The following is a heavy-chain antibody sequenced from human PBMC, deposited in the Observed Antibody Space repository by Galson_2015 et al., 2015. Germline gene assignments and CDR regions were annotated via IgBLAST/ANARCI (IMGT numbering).Heavy chain of an antibody. CDR2: ISGSGGST. Sequence: SLRLSCAASGLTFSSYAMNWVRQAPGKGLEWVSSISGSGGSTYYAASVKGRFTISRDNSKDTLYVEMNSLRAEDTAIYYCAKDQKYYSGMDVWGQGTTVTVSS. V-gene: IGHV3-23*01. J-gene: IGHJ6*02. CDR3: AKDQKYYSGMDV. CDR1: GLTFSSYA.